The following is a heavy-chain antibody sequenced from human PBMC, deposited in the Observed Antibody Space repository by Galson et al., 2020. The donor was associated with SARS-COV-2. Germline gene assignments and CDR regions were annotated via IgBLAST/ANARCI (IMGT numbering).Heavy chain of an antibody. Sequence: GESLKISCKASGYTFTSYGISWVRQAPGQGLEWMGWISAYNGNTNYAQKLQGRVTMTTDTSTSTAYMELRSLRSDDTAVYYCARATMVRGFDYWGQGTLVTVSS. D-gene: IGHD3-10*01. CDR1: GYTFTSYG. CDR2: ISAYNGNT. V-gene: IGHV1-18*01. CDR3: ARATMVRGFDY. J-gene: IGHJ4*02.